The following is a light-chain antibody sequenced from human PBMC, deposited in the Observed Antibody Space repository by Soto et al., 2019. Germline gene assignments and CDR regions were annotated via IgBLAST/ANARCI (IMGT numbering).Light chain of an antibody. J-gene: IGKJ3*01. CDR2: DAS. CDR1: QSVSSN. V-gene: IGKV3-15*01. CDR3: QQYNTWPLT. Sequence: EAVMTQSPATLSVSPGERPTLSCRASQSVSSNLAWYQQKPGQAPRLLIYDASTMATGIPARFSGSGSGTEVTLTGSSLQSADFAVYFWQQYNTWPLTFGPGTKVDVK.